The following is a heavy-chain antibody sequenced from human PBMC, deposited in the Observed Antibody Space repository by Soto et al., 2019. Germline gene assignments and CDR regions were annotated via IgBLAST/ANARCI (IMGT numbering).Heavy chain of an antibody. J-gene: IGHJ4*02. D-gene: IGHD6-19*01. V-gene: IGHV4-31*03. Sequence: SETLSLTCTVSGCSISSGGYYWSWLRQHPGKGLEWIGYIFDSGTTYYNPSLKSRVTISVDPSKSQFSLRLTSVTATDTAVYYCASQASGWYPDYWGQGTLVTVSS. CDR3: ASQASGWYPDY. CDR1: GCSISSGGYY. CDR2: IFDSGTT.